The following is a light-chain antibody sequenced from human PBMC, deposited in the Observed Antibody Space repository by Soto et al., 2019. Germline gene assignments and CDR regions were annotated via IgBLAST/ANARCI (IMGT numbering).Light chain of an antibody. V-gene: IGLV2-14*01. J-gene: IGLJ1*01. Sequence: QSALTQPASVSGSPGQSITISCSGTSRDVGGYDYVSWYQQHPGEGPKLMIYDVSNRPSGVSDRFSGSKSGNTASLTISGLQAEDEADYYCSSYTSSSTYVFGSGTKLTVL. CDR2: DVS. CDR1: SRDVGGYDY. CDR3: SSYTSSSTYV.